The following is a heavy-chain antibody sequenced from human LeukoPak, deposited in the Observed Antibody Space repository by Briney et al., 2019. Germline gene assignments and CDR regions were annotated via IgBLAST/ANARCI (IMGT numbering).Heavy chain of an antibody. V-gene: IGHV3-23*01. CDR2: ISGSGGST. D-gene: IGHD3-22*01. CDR3: AKVRTKYYYDSSGTLGAFDI. Sequence: GGSLRLSCAASGFTVSSNYMNWVRQAPGKGLEWVSAISGSGGSTYYADSVKGRFTISRDNSKNTLYLQMNSLRAEDTAVYYCAKVRTKYYYDSSGTLGAFDIWGQGTMVTVSS. J-gene: IGHJ3*02. CDR1: GFTVSSNY.